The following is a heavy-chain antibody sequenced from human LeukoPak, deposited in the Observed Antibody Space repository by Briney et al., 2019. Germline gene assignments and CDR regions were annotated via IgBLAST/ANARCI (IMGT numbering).Heavy chain of an antibody. Sequence: PSETLSLTCTVSGGSISGYYWSWTRLTPGKGLEWIGYISYSGSTNYNPSLQSRVTISVDRSKNHFSLKLISLTAVDTAVYYCARGGWFGEPTSYYYMDVWGKGITVTISS. J-gene: IGHJ6*03. D-gene: IGHD3-10*01. CDR3: ARGGWFGEPTSYYYMDV. CDR1: GGSISGYY. V-gene: IGHV4-59*01. CDR2: ISYSGST.